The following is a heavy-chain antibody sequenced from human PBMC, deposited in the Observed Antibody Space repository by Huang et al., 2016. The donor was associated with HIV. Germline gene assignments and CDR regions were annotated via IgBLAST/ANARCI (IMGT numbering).Heavy chain of an antibody. Sequence: QVRLQESGPGLVKPSETLSLSCTVSGDSVSGHYWGWIRHPPGKGLEWIGTVYDSGTTKADPRRKSRITIAVDTSKNGFSLNITSVSAADTAMYFCVRDQGRLAVGGIDNWFDPWGQGALVTVSS. CDR3: VRDQGRLAVGGIDNWFDP. CDR2: VYDSGTT. D-gene: IGHD6-19*01. J-gene: IGHJ5*02. CDR1: GDSVSGHY. V-gene: IGHV4-59*02.